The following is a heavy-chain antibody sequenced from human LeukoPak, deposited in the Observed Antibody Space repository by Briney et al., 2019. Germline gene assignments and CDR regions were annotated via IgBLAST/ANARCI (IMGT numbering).Heavy chain of an antibody. D-gene: IGHD4-23*01. CDR2: INHSGST. Sequence: SETLSLTCAVYGGSFSGYYWSWIRQPPGKGLEWIGEINHSGSTNYNPSLKSRVTISVDTSKNQFSLKLSSVTAADTAVYYCARAVTPLLIWYFDLWGRGTLVTVSS. V-gene: IGHV4-34*01. J-gene: IGHJ2*01. CDR1: GGSFSGYY. CDR3: ARAVTPLLIWYFDL.